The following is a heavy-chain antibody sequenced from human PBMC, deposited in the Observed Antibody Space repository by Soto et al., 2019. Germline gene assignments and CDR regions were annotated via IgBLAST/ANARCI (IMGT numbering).Heavy chain of an antibody. CDR2: ICYSGST. CDR1: GGSISSYY. Sequence: QVQLQESGPGLVKPSETLSLTCTVSGGSISSYYWSWIRQPPGKGLEWIVYICYSGSTNYNPSLKRRITISVDTTKNQFALKLSSVTAADPAVYYCANYDMREEWFDPWGQGTLVTVSS. V-gene: IGHV4-59*01. CDR3: ANYDMREEWFDP. J-gene: IGHJ5*02. D-gene: IGHD3-22*01.